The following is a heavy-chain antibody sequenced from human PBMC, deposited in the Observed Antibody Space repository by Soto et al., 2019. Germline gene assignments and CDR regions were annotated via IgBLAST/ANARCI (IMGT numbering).Heavy chain of an antibody. Sequence: GGSLKLSCAASGFPFSIYPMAWVRQAPGKGLEWVSSIRGNGGNTNSADSVKGRFTISRDNSKNTLYLQMNSLRAEDTAVYYCAKIAATISYYYYYYMDVWGKGTTVTVSS. CDR1: GFPFSIYP. V-gene: IGHV3-23*01. CDR2: IRGNGGNT. J-gene: IGHJ6*03. D-gene: IGHD5-12*01. CDR3: AKIAATISYYYYYYMDV.